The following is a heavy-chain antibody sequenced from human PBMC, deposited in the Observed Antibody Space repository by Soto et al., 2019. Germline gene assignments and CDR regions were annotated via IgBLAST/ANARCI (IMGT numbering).Heavy chain of an antibody. V-gene: IGHV2-70*11. CDR1: GFSLSTSGMC. D-gene: IGHD3-22*01. J-gene: IGHJ4*02. CDR2: IDWDDDK. Sequence: SGPTLVNPTQTLTLTCTFSGFSLSTSGMCVSRIRQPPGKALEWLARIDWDDDKYYSTSLKTRLTISKDTSKNQVVLTMTNMDPVDTATFYWARSTYYYDSSGYGFYYFDYWGQGTLVTVSS. CDR3: ARSTYYYDSSGYGFYYFDY.